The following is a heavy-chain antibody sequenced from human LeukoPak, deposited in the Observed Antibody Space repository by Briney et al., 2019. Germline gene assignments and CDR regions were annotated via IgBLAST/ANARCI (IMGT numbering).Heavy chain of an antibody. CDR3: ARDPLGTLALEGNWFVP. D-gene: IGHD3-3*01. CDR2: IKPNSGGT. CDR1: GCAFTGYY. Sequence: ASVKVSCKASGCAFTGYYMHWVRQAPGQGLEWMGRIKPNSGGTNYAQKLQGRVTMTTDTSTSTAYMELRSLRSDDTAVYYCARDPLGTLALEGNWFVPWGQRTLVTVSS. V-gene: IGHV1-2*06. J-gene: IGHJ5*02.